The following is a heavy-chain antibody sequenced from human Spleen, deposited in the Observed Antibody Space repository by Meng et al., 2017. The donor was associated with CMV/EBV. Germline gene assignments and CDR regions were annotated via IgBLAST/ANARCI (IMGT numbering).Heavy chain of an antibody. V-gene: IGHV6-1*01. CDR3: TRDQFLLQDYYGMDF. CDR2: TYYRSKWYN. J-gene: IGHJ6*02. CDR1: GDSVSSNSAT. D-gene: IGHD5/OR15-5a*01. Sequence: SQTLSLTCVISGDSVSSNSATWNWIRQSPSRGLEWLGRTYYRSKWYNDYAASVKSRITINPDTSKNQFSLQLNSVTPEDTAVYYCTRDQFLLQDYYGMDFWGQGTTVTVSS.